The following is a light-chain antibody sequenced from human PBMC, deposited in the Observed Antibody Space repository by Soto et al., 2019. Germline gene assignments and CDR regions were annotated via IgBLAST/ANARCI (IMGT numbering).Light chain of an antibody. CDR1: QSVSSN. J-gene: IGKJ3*01. CDR2: GAS. V-gene: IGKV3-15*01. CDR3: QQYNNWPFT. Sequence: DIVMTQSPVTLSVSPGERATLSCRASQSVSSNSAWYQQKPGQAPRLLIYGASTRATGIPARFSGSVSGTEFTLTISGLQSEDFGVYYCQQYNNWPFTFGPGTKVDIK.